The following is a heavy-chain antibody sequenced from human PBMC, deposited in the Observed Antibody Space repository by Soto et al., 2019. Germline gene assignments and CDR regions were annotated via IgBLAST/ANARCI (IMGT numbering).Heavy chain of an antibody. V-gene: IGHV4-59*01. CDR2: IYYSGST. CDR3: ARDSGSYYYRVDAFDI. J-gene: IGHJ3*02. Sequence: ETLSLTCSVSGGSISRYSWRWIRQPPGKGLECIGYIYYSGSTNYNPSLKSRVTISVDTSKNQFSLKLSSVTAADTAVYYCARDSGSYYYRVDAFDIWGQGTMVTVSS. CDR1: GGSISRYS. D-gene: IGHD1-26*01.